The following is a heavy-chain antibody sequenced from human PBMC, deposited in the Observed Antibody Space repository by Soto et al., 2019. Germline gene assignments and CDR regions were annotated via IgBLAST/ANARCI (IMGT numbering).Heavy chain of an antibody. D-gene: IGHD3-16*02. CDR1: GFTFSSYG. CDR3: ARDKGFYDHVWGSYRSAFDY. V-gene: IGHV3-33*01. J-gene: IGHJ4*02. Sequence: QVYLVESGGGVVQPGGSLRLSCAASGFTFSSYGMHWVRQAAGKGPERVAVVWNDGNTKYYADSVKGPFTISRDNSKNTVYLQMNNLRAEDTAVYYCARDKGFYDHVWGSYRSAFDYWGRGTLVAVSS. CDR2: VWNDGNTK.